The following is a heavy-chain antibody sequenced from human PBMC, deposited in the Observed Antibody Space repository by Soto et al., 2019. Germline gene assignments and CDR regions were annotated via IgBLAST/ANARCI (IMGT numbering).Heavy chain of an antibody. CDR2: ISGSGGST. CDR1: GFTFSSYA. CDR3: AKCESWFGPPFDY. V-gene: IGHV3-23*01. J-gene: IGHJ4*02. D-gene: IGHD3-10*01. Sequence: GGSLRLSCAASGFTFSSYAMSCVRQAPGKRLKWVSAISGSGGSTYYPDSVKGRFTISRDNSKNTLHLQMNSLRAEDTAVYYCAKCESWFGPPFDYWGQGTLVTVSS.